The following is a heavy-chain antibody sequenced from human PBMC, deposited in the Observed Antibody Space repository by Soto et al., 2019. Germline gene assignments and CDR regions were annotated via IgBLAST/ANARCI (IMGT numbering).Heavy chain of an antibody. D-gene: IGHD3-22*01. CDR1: GFTFSSYE. Sequence: ESGGGLVQPGGSLRLSCAASGFTFSSYEMNWIRQAPGKGLEWVSHTTGSGNTIYYADSVKGRFTISRDNAKNSLYLQLNSLRAEDTGLYYCARSSGDYRPFDSWGQGTLVTVSS. J-gene: IGHJ4*02. CDR2: TTGSGNTI. CDR3: ARSSGDYRPFDS. V-gene: IGHV3-48*03.